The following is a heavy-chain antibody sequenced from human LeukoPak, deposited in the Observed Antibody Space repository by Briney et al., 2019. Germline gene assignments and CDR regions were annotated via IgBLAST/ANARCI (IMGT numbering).Heavy chain of an antibody. V-gene: IGHV1-2*04. J-gene: IGHJ4*02. CDR3: ARGLAYYYDSSGYYPYYFDY. CDR1: GYTFTGYY. CDR2: INPNSGGT. Sequence: ASVKVSCKASGYTFTGYYMHWVRQAPGQGLEWMGWINPNSGGTNYAQKFQGWVTMTRDTSISTAYMELSRLRSDDTAVYYCARGLAYYYDSSGYYPYYFDYWGQGTLVTVSS. D-gene: IGHD3-22*01.